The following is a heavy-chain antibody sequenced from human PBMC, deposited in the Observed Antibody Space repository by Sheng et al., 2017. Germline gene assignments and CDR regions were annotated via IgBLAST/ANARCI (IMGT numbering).Heavy chain of an antibody. V-gene: IGHV4-4*07. Sequence: QVQLQESGPGLVKPSETLSLTCTVSGGSISSYYWSWIRQPAGKGLEWIGRIYTSGSTNYNPSLKSRVTMPVDTSKNQFSLKLSSVTAADTAVYYCARVRIAAALGYFDLWGRGTLVTVSS. J-gene: IGHJ2*01. CDR1: GGSISSYY. CDR2: IYTSGST. CDR3: ARVRIAAALGYFDL. D-gene: IGHD6-13*01.